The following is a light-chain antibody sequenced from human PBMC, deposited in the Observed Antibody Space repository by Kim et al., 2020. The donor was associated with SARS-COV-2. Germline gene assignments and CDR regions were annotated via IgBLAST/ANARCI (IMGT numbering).Light chain of an antibody. V-gene: IGLV3-25*03. CDR2: KDS. CDR3: QSADSSGTWV. J-gene: IGLJ3*02. Sequence: VSPGQTARITCSGDALPKQYAYWYQQKPGQAPVLVIYKDSDRPSGIPERFSGSSSGTTVTLTISGVQAEDEADYYCQSADSSGTWVFGGGTQLTVL. CDR1: ALPKQY.